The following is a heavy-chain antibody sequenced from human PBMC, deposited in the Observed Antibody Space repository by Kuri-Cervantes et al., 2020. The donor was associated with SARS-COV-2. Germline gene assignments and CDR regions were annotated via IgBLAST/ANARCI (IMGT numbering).Heavy chain of an antibody. V-gene: IGHV4-59*01. CDR1: GGSISSYY. CDR2: IYYSGST. Sequence: GSLRLSCTVSGGSISSYYWSWIRQPPGKGLEWIGYIYYSGSTNYNPSLKSRVTISVDTSKNQFSLKLSSVTAADTAVYYCARGQNYDILTGYYNVRDYYYMDVWGKGTTVTVSS. J-gene: IGHJ6*03. D-gene: IGHD3-9*01. CDR3: ARGQNYDILTGYYNVRDYYYMDV.